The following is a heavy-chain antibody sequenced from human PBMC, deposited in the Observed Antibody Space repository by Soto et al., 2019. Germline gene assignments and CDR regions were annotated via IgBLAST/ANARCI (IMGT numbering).Heavy chain of an antibody. J-gene: IGHJ4*01. V-gene: IGHV1-2*02. D-gene: IGHD1-7*01. CDR1: GYTFTGYY. CDR3: GRGLSRELIVFY. Sequence: QVQLVQSGAEVTDSGASVKVSCKASGYTFTGYYIHWVRQAPGQGLEWVGGISPKRGGTRYAQKFQGRVTMTKDTSINTVYMELSNLSHDDTAVYYCGRGLSRELIVFYGGHGTLVTVPS. CDR2: ISPKRGGT.